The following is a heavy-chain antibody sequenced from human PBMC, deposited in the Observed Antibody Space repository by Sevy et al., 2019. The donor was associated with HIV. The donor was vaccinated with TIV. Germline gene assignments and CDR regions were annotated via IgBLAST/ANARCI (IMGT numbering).Heavy chain of an antibody. CDR1: GFTFSSYA. D-gene: IGHD6-6*01. CDR2: ISGSGGST. J-gene: IGHJ6*02. CDR3: AKAEYSTNYYYYGLDV. V-gene: IGHV3-23*01. Sequence: GGSLRLSCAASGFTFSSYAMSWVRQAPGKGLEWVSGISGSGGSTYYADSVKGRFTISRDNSKNTRYTQMNSLRAENTAVNYGAKAEYSTNYYYYGLDVWGQGTTVTVSS.